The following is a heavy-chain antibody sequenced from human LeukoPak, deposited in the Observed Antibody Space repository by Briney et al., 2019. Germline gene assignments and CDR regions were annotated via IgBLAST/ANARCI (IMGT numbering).Heavy chain of an antibody. CDR2: ISTSGRNT. Sequence: PGGSLRLSCAASGFTFSRYDMSWVRQAPGKGLEWVSCISTSGRNTYYADSMKGRFTISRDTSMNTLYLQLNSLRVEDTAIYYCAKGGWLDSWGQGTLVTVSS. CDR3: AKGGWLDS. D-gene: IGHD6-19*01. CDR1: GFTFSRYD. V-gene: IGHV3-23*01. J-gene: IGHJ4*02.